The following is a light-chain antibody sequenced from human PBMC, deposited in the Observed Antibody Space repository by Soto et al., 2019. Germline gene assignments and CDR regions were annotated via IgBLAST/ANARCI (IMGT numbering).Light chain of an antibody. J-gene: IGKJ5*01. V-gene: IGKV3-11*01. CDR2: DAS. CDR3: QQRSNWPLT. CDR1: QSVSSY. Sequence: EIVFTQFPATLSLSPRERATLSCRASQSVSSYLAWYQQKPGQAPRLLIYDASNRATGIPARFSGSGSGTDFTLTISSLEPEDFAVYYCQQRSNWPLTFGQGTRLEIK.